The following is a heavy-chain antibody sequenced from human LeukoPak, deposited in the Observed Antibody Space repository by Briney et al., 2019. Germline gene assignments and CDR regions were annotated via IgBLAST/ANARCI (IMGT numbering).Heavy chain of an antibody. Sequence: GGSLRLSCAVSGFTFSSYNMNWVRRAPGKGLEWVSSISDSSSYIYYADSVKGRFTVSRDNAKNSLYLQVNSLRAEDTAIYYCARGRIRYYYDSGSPSNYYFDYWGQGTLVTVSS. CDR2: ISDSSSYI. CDR1: GFTFSSYN. D-gene: IGHD3-10*01. J-gene: IGHJ4*02. V-gene: IGHV3-21*01. CDR3: ARGRIRYYYDSGSPSNYYFDY.